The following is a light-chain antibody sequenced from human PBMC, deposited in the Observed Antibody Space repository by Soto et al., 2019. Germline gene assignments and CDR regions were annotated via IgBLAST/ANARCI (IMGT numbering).Light chain of an antibody. CDR3: QQYGSSVRT. CDR1: QSVSSSY. V-gene: IGKV3-20*01. J-gene: IGKJ2*01. Sequence: EIVLTQSPGTLSLSPGERATLSCRASQSVSSSYLAWYQQKPGQAPRLLIYGASSRATGIPDGFSGSGSGTDFTLTISRLEPEDFAVYYCQQYGSSVRTFGQGTKLEIK. CDR2: GAS.